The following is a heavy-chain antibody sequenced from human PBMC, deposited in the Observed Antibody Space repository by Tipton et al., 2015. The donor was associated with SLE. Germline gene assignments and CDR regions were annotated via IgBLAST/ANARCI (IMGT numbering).Heavy chain of an antibody. D-gene: IGHD6-6*01. CDR2: MYNSGNI. CDR3: ARQGEYSSSSGFWFDP. V-gene: IGHV4-61*05. Sequence: TLSLTCIVSGDSISRSNYYWGWIRQPPGKGLEWIGYMYNSGNINYPPSLNPSLKSRVTISVDTSRSQFSLKLSSVTAADTAVYYCARQGEYSSSSGFWFDPWGQGTLVTVSS. CDR1: GDSISRSNYY. J-gene: IGHJ5*02.